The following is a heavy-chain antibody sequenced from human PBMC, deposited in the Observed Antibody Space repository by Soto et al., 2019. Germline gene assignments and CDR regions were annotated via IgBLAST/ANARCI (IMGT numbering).Heavy chain of an antibody. J-gene: IGHJ4*02. D-gene: IGHD5-12*01. V-gene: IGHV3-30*18. Sequence: HPGGSLRLSCAASGFTFSSYGMHWVRQAPGKGLEWVAVISYDGGNKYYADSVKGRFTISRDNSKITLFLQMNSLRAEDTAVYYCAKGTLVATTANYFDYWGQGTLVTVSS. CDR2: ISYDGGNK. CDR1: GFTFSSYG. CDR3: AKGTLVATTANYFDY.